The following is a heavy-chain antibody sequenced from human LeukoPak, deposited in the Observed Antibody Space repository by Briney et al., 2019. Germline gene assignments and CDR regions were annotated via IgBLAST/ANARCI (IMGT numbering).Heavy chain of an antibody. CDR2: IYYSGST. CDR1: GGSISSSSYY. CDR3: ARGQGATVPQVGKNWFDP. Sequence: SETLSLTCTVSGGSISSSSYYWGWIRQPPGKGLEWIGSIYYSGSTYYNPSLKSRVILSVDTSKNQFSLKLISVTVADTAIYYCARGQGATVPQVGKNWFDPWGQGTRVTVSS. D-gene: IGHD1-26*01. J-gene: IGHJ5*02. V-gene: IGHV4-39*07.